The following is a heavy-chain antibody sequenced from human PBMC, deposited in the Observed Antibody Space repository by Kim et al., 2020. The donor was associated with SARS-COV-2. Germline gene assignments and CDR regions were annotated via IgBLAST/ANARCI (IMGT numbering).Heavy chain of an antibody. V-gene: IGHV3-49*04. CDR2: IRRKGYGGTT. CDR1: GFTFGDYA. J-gene: IGHJ4*01. D-gene: IGHD6-13*01. CDR3: TRDGSSSWHGFDY. Sequence: GGSLRLSCTASGFTFGDYAMSWVRQAPGKGLEWVGFIRRKGYGGTTDYAASVKGRFTISRDDSKSIAYLQMNSLKTEDTAVYYCTRDGSSSWHGFDYWGQEPWSPSPQ.